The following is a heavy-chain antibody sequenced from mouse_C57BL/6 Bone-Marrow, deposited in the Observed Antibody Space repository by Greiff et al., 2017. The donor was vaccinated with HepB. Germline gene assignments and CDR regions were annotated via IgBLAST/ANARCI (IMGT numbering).Heavy chain of an antibody. Sequence: QVQLKESGPELVKPGASVKISCKASGYAFSSSWMNWVKQRPGKGLEWIGRIYPGDGDTNYNGKFKGKATLTADKSSSTAYMQLSSLTSEDSAVYFCARRGDYPWFAYWGQGTLVTVSA. CDR2: IYPGDGDT. CDR1: GYAFSSSW. V-gene: IGHV1-82*01. CDR3: ARRGDYPWFAY. J-gene: IGHJ3*01. D-gene: IGHD2-4*01.